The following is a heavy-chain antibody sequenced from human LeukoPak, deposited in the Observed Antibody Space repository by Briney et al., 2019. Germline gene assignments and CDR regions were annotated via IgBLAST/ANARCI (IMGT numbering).Heavy chain of an antibody. Sequence: PGGSLRLSCAASGFTVSSNYMSWVRQAPGKGLEWVSVIYSGGSTYYADSVKGRFTVSRDNSKNTLYLQMNSLRAEDTAVYYCARDPDYGGNSGYFDYWGQGTLVTVSS. CDR1: GFTVSSNY. CDR3: ARDPDYGGNSGYFDY. J-gene: IGHJ4*02. CDR2: IYSGGST. D-gene: IGHD4-23*01. V-gene: IGHV3-66*01.